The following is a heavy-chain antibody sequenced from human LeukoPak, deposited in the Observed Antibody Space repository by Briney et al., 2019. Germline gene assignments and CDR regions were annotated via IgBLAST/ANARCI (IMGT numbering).Heavy chain of an antibody. V-gene: IGHV3-21*01. CDR1: GFTFSSYS. Sequence: GGSLRLSCAASGFTFSSYSMNWVRQAPGKGLEWVSSISSSSSYIYCADSVKGRFTISRDNAKNSLYLQMNSMRAEDTAVYYCARGEASFLEWLTLEYNWFDPWGQGTLVTVSS. J-gene: IGHJ5*02. CDR2: ISSSSSYI. D-gene: IGHD3-3*01. CDR3: ARGEASFLEWLTLEYNWFDP.